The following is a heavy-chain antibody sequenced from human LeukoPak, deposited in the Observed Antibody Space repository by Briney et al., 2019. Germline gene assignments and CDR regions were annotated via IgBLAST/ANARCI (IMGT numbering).Heavy chain of an antibody. J-gene: IGHJ4*02. CDR3: ARDVSEPGGNGVAPIDY. Sequence: GASVKVSCKASGYTFTGYYMHWVRQAPGQGLEWMGWINPNSGGTNYAQKFQGRVTMTRDTSISTAYMELSRLRSDDTAVYYCARDVSEPGGNGVAPIDYWGQGTLVTVSS. V-gene: IGHV1-2*02. D-gene: IGHD2-8*01. CDR2: INPNSGGT. CDR1: GYTFTGYY.